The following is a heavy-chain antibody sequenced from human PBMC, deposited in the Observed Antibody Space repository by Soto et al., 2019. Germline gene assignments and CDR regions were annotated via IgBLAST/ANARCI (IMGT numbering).Heavy chain of an antibody. D-gene: IGHD2-15*01. V-gene: IGHV3-73*01. CDR1: GFTFSGSA. J-gene: IGHJ4*02. Sequence: PGGSLRLSCAASGFTFSGSAMHWVRQASGKGLEWVGRIRSKANSYATAYAASVKGRFTISRDDSKNTAYLQMNSLKTEDTAVYYCTRHSPQDYCSGGSCYPTTFDYWHPFDYWGQGTLVTVSS. CDR3: TRHSPQDYCSGGSCYPTTFDYWHPFDY. CDR2: IRSKANSYAT.